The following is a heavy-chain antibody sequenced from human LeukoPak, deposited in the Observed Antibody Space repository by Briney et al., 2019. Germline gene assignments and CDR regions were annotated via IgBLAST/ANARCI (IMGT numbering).Heavy chain of an antibody. V-gene: IGHV3-7*01. J-gene: IGHJ4*02. D-gene: IGHD6-19*01. CDR2: IKQDGSES. CDR1: GFMFSNYW. Sequence: GGSLRLSCVASGFMFSNYWMSWVRQAPGKGLEWVANIKQDGSESRYVDSVKGRFTISRDNAKNSLYLQMNSLRGEDTAVYYCARDKVGGSMAGSNLDYWGQGNLVTVSS. CDR3: ARDKVGGSMAGSNLDY.